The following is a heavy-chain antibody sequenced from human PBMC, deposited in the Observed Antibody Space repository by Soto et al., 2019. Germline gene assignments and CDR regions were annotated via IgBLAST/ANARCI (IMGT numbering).Heavy chain of an antibody. CDR1: GFTFSSYG. CDR2: ISYDGSNK. D-gene: IGHD6-19*01. CDR3: AKESIHSSGWFYFQH. J-gene: IGHJ1*01. Sequence: QVQLVESGGGVVQPGRSLRLSCAASGFTFSSYGMHWVRQAPGKGLEWVAVISYDGSNKYYADSVKGRLTISRDNSKNTLYLQMNSLRAEDTAVYYCAKESIHSSGWFYFQHWGQGTLVTVSS. V-gene: IGHV3-30*18.